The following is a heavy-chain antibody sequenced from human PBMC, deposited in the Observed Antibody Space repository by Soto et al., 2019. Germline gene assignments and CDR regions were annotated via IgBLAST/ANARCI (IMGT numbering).Heavy chain of an antibody. CDR1: GFTFSSYA. CDR2: ISGGGGGIRT. Sequence: GGSLRLSCAASGFTFSSYAMSWVRQAPGKGLEWVSIISGGGGGIRTYYADSGKGRFTVSRDNSKNTLYLQMDNLRVEDTAVYYCARPGYGVDKDAFDIWGQGTMVTVSS. CDR3: ARPGYGVDKDAFDI. J-gene: IGHJ3*02. D-gene: IGHD4-17*01. V-gene: IGHV3-23*01.